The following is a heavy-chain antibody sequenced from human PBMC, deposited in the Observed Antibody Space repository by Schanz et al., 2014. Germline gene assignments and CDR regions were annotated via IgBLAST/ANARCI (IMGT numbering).Heavy chain of an antibody. V-gene: IGHV1-46*01. D-gene: IGHD3-3*01. CDR3: ARDDKGGDFWSGYFMD. CDR1: GYTFTNYY. Sequence: QVQLVQSGAEVKKPGASVKVSCKASGYTFTNYYMHWVRQAPGQGLEWMGIINPSGGSTSYAQKFQGRVPLTRDPSTSTVYMELSSLRSEDTAVYYCARDDKGGDFWSGYFMDWGQGTLVTVSS. J-gene: IGHJ4*02. CDR2: INPSGGST.